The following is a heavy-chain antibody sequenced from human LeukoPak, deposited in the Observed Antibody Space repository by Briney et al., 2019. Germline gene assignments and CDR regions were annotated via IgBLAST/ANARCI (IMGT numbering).Heavy chain of an antibody. V-gene: IGHV1-46*01. CDR1: GYTFTSYY. CDR3: ARDDWGSSSWVYFDY. D-gene: IGHD6-13*01. Sequence: GASVKVSCKASGYTFTSYYMHWVRQAPGQGLEWMGIINPSGGSTSYAQKFQGRVTMTRGMSTSTVYMELSSLRSEDTAVYYCARDDWGSSSWVYFDYWGQGTLVTVSS. J-gene: IGHJ4*02. CDR2: INPSGGST.